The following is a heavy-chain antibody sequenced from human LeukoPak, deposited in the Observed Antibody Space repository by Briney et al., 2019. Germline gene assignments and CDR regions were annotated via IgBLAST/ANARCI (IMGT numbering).Heavy chain of an antibody. CDR3: ARDLSGIAGYTYGRGIDY. J-gene: IGHJ4*02. CDR2: ITYDGSNK. V-gene: IGHV3-30*03. CDR1: GFTFSSYG. Sequence: HTGGSLRLSCAASGFTFSSYGMHWVRQAPGKGLEWVAVITYDGSNKYYADSVKGRFTISRDNSKNTLYLQMNSLRAEDTAVYYCARDLSGIAGYTYGRGIDYWGQGTLVTVSS. D-gene: IGHD5-18*01.